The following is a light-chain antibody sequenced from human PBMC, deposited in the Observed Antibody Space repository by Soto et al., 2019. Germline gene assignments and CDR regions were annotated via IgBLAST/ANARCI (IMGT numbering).Light chain of an antibody. V-gene: IGKV1-5*03. CDR1: QSISSC. CDR3: QEDNTYLFT. CDR2: KAS. Sequence: DIQMTQSPSTLSASVGDRVTITCRASQSISSCLAWYQQKPGKAPRLLIYKASSLASGVPSRISGSGSGTEANVTSSSREHDDFATYDSQEDNTYLFTCGQRTELEI. J-gene: IGKJ2*01.